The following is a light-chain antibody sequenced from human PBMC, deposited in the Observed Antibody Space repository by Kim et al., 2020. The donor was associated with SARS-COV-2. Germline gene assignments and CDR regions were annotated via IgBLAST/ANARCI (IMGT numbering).Light chain of an antibody. CDR1: QSVSSS. CDR2: DAS. Sequence: LSFSRGERATLSCRASQSVSSSVAWYQQQPGQPPRLLIYDASNRATGIPARFSGSGSGTDFTPTISSLEPEDFAVYYCQQRSDGNTFGQGTKLEI. CDR3: QQRSDGNT. V-gene: IGKV3-11*01. J-gene: IGKJ2*01.